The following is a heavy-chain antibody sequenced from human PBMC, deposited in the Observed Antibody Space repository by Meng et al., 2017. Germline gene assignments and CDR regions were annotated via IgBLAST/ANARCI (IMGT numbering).Heavy chain of an antibody. D-gene: IGHD6-13*01. CDR3: ARGPLVHQYFDY. Sequence: QVQLQQWVAGLLKPSETLSLTCAVYGGSFSGYYWSWIRQPPGKGLEWIGAINHSGSTNYNPSLKSRVTISVDTSKNQFSLKLSSVTAADTAVYYCARGPLVHQYFDYWGQGTLVTVSS. J-gene: IGHJ4*02. CDR2: INHSGST. V-gene: IGHV4-34*01. CDR1: GGSFSGYY.